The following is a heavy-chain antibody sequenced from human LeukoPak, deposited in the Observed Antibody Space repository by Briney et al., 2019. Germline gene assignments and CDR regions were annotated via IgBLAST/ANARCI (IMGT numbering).Heavy chain of an antibody. Sequence: KPSETLSLTCDVSGYSIRTGYYWGWVRQPPGKDLEWIGSVYHSGSTYYNPSLQSRVNILVDTSKNQFSLSLTSVTAADTAVYYCAISYFSVGAFDIWGQGTMVTVSS. J-gene: IGHJ3*02. CDR2: VYHSGST. D-gene: IGHD2/OR15-2a*01. CDR3: AISYFSVGAFDI. V-gene: IGHV4-38-2*01. CDR1: GYSIRTGYY.